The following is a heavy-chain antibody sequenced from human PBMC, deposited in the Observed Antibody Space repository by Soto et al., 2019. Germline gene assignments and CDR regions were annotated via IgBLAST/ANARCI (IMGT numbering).Heavy chain of an antibody. CDR3: AKDEGAAVESPGD. D-gene: IGHD6-13*01. Sequence: EVHLVETGGGLIQPGGSLRLSCAASGLSVSSSDMSWVRQASGKGLEWVSVIYSGGSTHDADSVKGRFTISRDNSKNTVHLQMNSLGSDDTALYYCAKDEGAAVESPGDWGQGTLVTVSS. J-gene: IGHJ4*02. CDR2: IYSGGST. V-gene: IGHV3-53*05. CDR1: GLSVSSSD.